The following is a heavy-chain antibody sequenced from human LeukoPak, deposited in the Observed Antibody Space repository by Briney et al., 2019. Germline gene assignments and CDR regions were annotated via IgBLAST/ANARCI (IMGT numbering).Heavy chain of an antibody. D-gene: IGHD3-22*01. CDR2: IYYSGST. CDR3: ASGSVSSGYYPMLDGMDV. Sequence: SETLSLTCTVSGGSISTYYWSWIRQPPGKGLEWIGYIYYSGSTNYNPSLKSRVTISVDTSKNQFSLKLSSVTAADTAVYYCASGSVSSGYYPMLDGMDVWGQGTTVTVSS. V-gene: IGHV4-59*12. J-gene: IGHJ6*02. CDR1: GGSISTYY.